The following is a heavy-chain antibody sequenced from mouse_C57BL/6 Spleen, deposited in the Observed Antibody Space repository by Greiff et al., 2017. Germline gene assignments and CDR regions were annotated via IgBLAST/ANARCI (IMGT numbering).Heavy chain of an antibody. D-gene: IGHD1-1*01. CDR1: GYTFTSYW. Sequence: QVQLKQPGAELVRPGSSVKLSCKASGYTFTSYWMHWVKQRPIQGLEWIGNIDPSDSETHYNQKFKDKATLTVDKSSSTAYMQLSSLTSEDSAVYYCARKSSYFYYFDYWGQGTTLTVSS. V-gene: IGHV1-52*01. CDR3: ARKSSYFYYFDY. CDR2: IDPSDSET. J-gene: IGHJ2*01.